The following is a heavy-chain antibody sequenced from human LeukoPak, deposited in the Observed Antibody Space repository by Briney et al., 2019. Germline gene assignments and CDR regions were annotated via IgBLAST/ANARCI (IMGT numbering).Heavy chain of an antibody. J-gene: IGHJ4*02. CDR1: GFTFSSYA. CDR2: ISYDGSNK. D-gene: IGHD2-15*01. Sequence: GRSLRLSCAASGFTFSSYAMHWVRQAPGKGLEWVAVISYDGSNKYYADSVKGRFTISRDNSKNTLYLQMNSLRAEDMAVYYCARDAGVARYYFDYWGQGTLVTVSS. CDR3: ARDAGVARYYFDY. V-gene: IGHV3-30*04.